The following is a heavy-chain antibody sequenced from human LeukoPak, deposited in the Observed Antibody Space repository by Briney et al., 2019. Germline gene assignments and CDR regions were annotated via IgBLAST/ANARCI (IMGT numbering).Heavy chain of an antibody. Sequence: PGGSLRLSCSASGFTFSHFAMHWVRQAPGKGLEYVSGISSNGGSTYDADSVKGRFTISRDNSKNTLYIQMCSLRAEDTAVYYCVKDSASYYYGSGSPWFDPWGQGTLVTVSS. CDR3: VKDSASYYYGSGSPWFDP. CDR1: GFTFSHFA. D-gene: IGHD3-10*01. V-gene: IGHV3-64D*06. CDR2: ISSNGGST. J-gene: IGHJ5*02.